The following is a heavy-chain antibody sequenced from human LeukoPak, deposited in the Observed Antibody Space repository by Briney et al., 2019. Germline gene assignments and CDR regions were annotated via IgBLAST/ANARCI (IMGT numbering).Heavy chain of an antibody. D-gene: IGHD3-22*01. V-gene: IGHV4-59*08. CDR3: ARHPRNYYDSSGSGWFDP. Sequence: PSETLSLTCTVSGGSISSYYWSWIRQPPGKGLEWIGYIYYSGSTNYNPSHKSRVTISVDTSKNQFSLKLSSVTAADTAVYYCARHPRNYYDSSGSGWFDPWGQGTLVTVSS. CDR1: GGSISSYY. CDR2: IYYSGST. J-gene: IGHJ5*02.